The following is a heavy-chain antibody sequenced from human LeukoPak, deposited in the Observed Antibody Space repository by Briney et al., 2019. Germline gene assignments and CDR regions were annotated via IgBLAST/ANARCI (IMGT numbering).Heavy chain of an antibody. CDR2: ISSSGSTI. CDR3: ARGVPKRMVRGVIISTPHFDY. J-gene: IGHJ4*02. Sequence: GGSLRLSCAASGFTFSDYYMSWIRQAPGKGLEWVSYISSSGSTIYYADSVKGRFTISRDNAKNSLYLQMNSLRAEDTAVYYCARGVPKRMVRGVIISTPHFDYWGQGTLVTVSS. D-gene: IGHD3-10*01. CDR1: GFTFSDYY. V-gene: IGHV3-11*04.